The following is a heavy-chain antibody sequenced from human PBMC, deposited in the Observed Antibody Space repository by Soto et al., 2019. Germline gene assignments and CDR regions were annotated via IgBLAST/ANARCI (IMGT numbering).Heavy chain of an antibody. Sequence: SETLSLTCAVSGGSISSGGYSWSWVRQPPGKGLEWIGYIYHSGSTYYNPSLKSRVTISVDRSENQFSLKLSSVTAADTAVYYCAREVVAATNWFDPWGQGTLVTVSS. CDR3: AREVVAATNWFDP. CDR2: IYHSGST. V-gene: IGHV4-30-2*01. J-gene: IGHJ5*02. CDR1: GGSISSGGYS. D-gene: IGHD2-15*01.